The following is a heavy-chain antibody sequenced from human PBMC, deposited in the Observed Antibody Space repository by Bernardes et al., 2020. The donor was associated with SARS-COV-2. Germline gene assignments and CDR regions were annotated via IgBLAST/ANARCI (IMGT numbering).Heavy chain of an antibody. V-gene: IGHV3-7*01. Sequence: GGSLRLSCAASGFTFSSYWMSWVRQAPGKGLEWVANIKQDGSEKYYVDSVKGRFTISRDNAKNSLYLQMNSLRAEDTAVYYCASDEDYGDDKPFDYWGQGTLVTVSS. CDR2: IKQDGSEK. J-gene: IGHJ4*02. D-gene: IGHD4-17*01. CDR1: GFTFSSYW. CDR3: ASDEDYGDDKPFDY.